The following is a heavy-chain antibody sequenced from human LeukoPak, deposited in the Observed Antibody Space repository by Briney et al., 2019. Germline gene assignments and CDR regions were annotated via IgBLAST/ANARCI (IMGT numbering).Heavy chain of an antibody. D-gene: IGHD3-3*01. CDR2: ISAYNGNT. J-gene: IGHJ4*02. CDR3: ARDSIFGVVTAHFDY. CDR1: GYTFTSYG. V-gene: IGHV1-18*01. Sequence: ASVKVSCKASGYTFTSYGISWVRQAPGQGLEWMGWISAYNGNTNYAQKFQGRVTMTTDTSTSTAYMELRSLRSDDTAVYYCARDSIFGVVTAHFDYWGQGTLVTVSS.